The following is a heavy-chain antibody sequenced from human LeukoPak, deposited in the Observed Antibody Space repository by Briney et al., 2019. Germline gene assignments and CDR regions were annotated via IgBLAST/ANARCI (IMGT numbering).Heavy chain of an antibody. CDR1: EHTFTTYD. J-gene: IGHJ4*02. D-gene: IGHD2-15*01. Sequence: ASVRLCCTPSEHTFTTYDINRVRGSTGHRLGWMRWMNPNSGNTGYAQKFQGRVTMTRNTSISTAYMELSSLRSEDTAVYYCARGLVVATIRTHCSGGSCYGYWGQGTLVTVSS. V-gene: IGHV1-8*01. CDR3: ARGLVVATIRTHCSGGSCYGY. CDR2: MNPNSGNT.